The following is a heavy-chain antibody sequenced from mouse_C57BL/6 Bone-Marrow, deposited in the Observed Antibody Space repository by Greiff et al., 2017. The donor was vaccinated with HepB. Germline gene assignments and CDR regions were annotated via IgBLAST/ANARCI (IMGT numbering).Heavy chain of an antibody. CDR1: GYTFTDYY. D-gene: IGHD2-3*01. Sequence: VQLKQSGSVLVKPGASVKMSCKASGYTFTDYYMNWVKQSHGKSLEWIGVINPYNGGTSYNQKFQGKATLTVDKSSSTAYMELNSLTSEDSAVYYCARDPSCYDGYYGLDYWGQGTTLTVSS. CDR3: ARDPSCYDGYYGLDY. CDR2: INPYNGGT. V-gene: IGHV1-19*01. J-gene: IGHJ2*01.